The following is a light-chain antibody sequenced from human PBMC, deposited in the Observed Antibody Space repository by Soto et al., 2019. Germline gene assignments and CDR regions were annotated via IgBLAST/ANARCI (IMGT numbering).Light chain of an antibody. CDR3: SSYTSSSTPYV. V-gene: IGLV2-14*01. CDR1: SSDVGGYNY. CDR2: DVS. Sequence: QSALTQPASASRSPGQSITIYSTGTSSDVGGYNYVSWYQQHPGKAPKLMIYDVSNRPSGVSNRFSGSKSGNTASLTISGLQSEDEADYYCSSYTSSSTPYVFGTGTKLTVL. J-gene: IGLJ1*01.